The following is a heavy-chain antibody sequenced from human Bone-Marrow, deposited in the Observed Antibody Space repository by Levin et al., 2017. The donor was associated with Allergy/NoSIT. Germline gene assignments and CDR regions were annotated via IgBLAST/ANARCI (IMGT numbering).Heavy chain of an antibody. V-gene: IGHV3-7*01. D-gene: IGHD3-9*01. CDR3: ARGLEDYDDTAYRPFGY. CDR1: GFTFSNFW. Sequence: GESLKISCVTSGFTFSNFWMTWVRQAPGKGLEWVANIKQDGTEKNYVDSVKGRFSISRDNAKDSLYLQMNSLRAEDAAMYYCARGLEDYDDTAYRPFGYWGQGTLLAVSS. J-gene: IGHJ4*02. CDR2: IKQDGTEK.